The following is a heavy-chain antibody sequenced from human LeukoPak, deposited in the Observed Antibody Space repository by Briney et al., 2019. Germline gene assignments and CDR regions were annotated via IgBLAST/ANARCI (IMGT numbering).Heavy chain of an antibody. V-gene: IGHV3-23*01. CDR2: ITASGDST. CDR3: AKDDSGYFYTFDY. CDR1: GFSFSSYA. D-gene: IGHD3-22*01. Sequence: PGGSLRLSCVGSGFSFSSYAMTWVRQAPGKGLEWVSTITASGDSTFYADSVKGRFTISRDDSKNTFYLQMNSLRVEDTAMYYCAKDDSGYFYTFDYWGQGTLVTASS. J-gene: IGHJ4*02.